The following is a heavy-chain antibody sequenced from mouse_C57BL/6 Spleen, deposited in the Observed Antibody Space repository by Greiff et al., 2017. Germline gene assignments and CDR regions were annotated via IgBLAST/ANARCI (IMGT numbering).Heavy chain of an antibody. CDR3: TRYDGYYEEYYFDY. Sequence: VQLQQSGTVLARPGASVKMSCKTSGYTFTSYWMHWVNQRPGQGLEWIGAIYPGNSDTSYNQKFKGKAKLTAVTSASTAYMELSSLTNEDSAVYYCTRYDGYYEEYYFDYWGQGTTLTVSS. CDR2: IYPGNSDT. CDR1: GYTFTSYW. D-gene: IGHD2-3*01. J-gene: IGHJ2*01. V-gene: IGHV1-5*01.